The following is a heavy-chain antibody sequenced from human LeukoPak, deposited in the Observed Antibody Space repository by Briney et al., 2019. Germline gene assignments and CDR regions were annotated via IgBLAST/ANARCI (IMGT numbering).Heavy chain of an antibody. CDR3: ASVYYNINFYHPIDF. V-gene: IGHV4-59*01. Sequence: SETLSLTCTVSGGSISKYYWSWIRQPPGKGLEWIGHIYYSGSTKYNPSLKSRITTSIDTSKNQFSLKLSSVTAADTAVYFCASVYYNINFYHPIDFWGQGTLVTVSS. D-gene: IGHD3-10*01. CDR2: IYYSGST. CDR1: GGSISKYY. J-gene: IGHJ4*02.